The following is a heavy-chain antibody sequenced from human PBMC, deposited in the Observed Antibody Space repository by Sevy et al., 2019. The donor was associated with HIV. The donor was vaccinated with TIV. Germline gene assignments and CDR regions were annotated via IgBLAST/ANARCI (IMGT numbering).Heavy chain of an antibody. CDR1: GFTFSTFA. D-gene: IGHD6-19*01. Sequence: GGSLRLSCAASGFTFSTFAMHWVRQAPGKGLEWVSAISASGGSTYYADSVKGRFTSSRENSKNMVYVQMNSLRAEDTAVYYCAKHGYTSGWRDAFDVWGQGTMVTVSS. V-gene: IGHV3-23*01. CDR2: ISASGGST. CDR3: AKHGYTSGWRDAFDV. J-gene: IGHJ3*01.